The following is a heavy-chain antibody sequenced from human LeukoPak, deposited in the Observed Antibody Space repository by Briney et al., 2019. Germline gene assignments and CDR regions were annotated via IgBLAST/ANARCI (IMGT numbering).Heavy chain of an antibody. CDR3: ARDAGQTYYDFWSGYSFFDY. Sequence: PGGSLRLSCAASGFTFSSYAMHWVRQAPGKGLEWVAVISYDGSNKYYADSVKGRFTISRDNSKKTLYLQMNSLRAEDTAVYYCARDAGQTYYDFWSGYSFFDYWGQGTLVTVSS. D-gene: IGHD3-3*01. CDR1: GFTFSSYA. CDR2: ISYDGSNK. J-gene: IGHJ4*02. V-gene: IGHV3-30-3*01.